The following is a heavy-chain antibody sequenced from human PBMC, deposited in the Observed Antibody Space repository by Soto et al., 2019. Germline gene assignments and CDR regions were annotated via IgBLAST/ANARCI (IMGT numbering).Heavy chain of an antibody. Sequence: QEQLVQSGPEVKKPGASVKVSCTASGYTFTGHYIHWVRQAPGQGLEWVGWINPDSGSTNSAQRFHGWATMTRDTSINSAYLEGKSLKSDDAAVYYCARAPQPGPALGPPGTFWGQGTLVT. CDR1: GYTFTGHY. J-gene: IGHJ4*02. V-gene: IGHV1-2*04. CDR2: INPDSGST. CDR3: ARAPQPGPALGPPGTF. D-gene: IGHD1-1*01.